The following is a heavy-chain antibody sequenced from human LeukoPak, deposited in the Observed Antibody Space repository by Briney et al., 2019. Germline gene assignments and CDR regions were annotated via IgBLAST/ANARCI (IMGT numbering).Heavy chain of an antibody. CDR2: INHSGST. CDR3: ARQNFVVVTAIPIFDY. D-gene: IGHD2-21*02. CDR1: GGSFIGYY. Sequence: SETLSLTCAVYGGSFIGYYWSWIRQPPGKGLEWIGEINHSGSTNYNPSLKSRVTISVDSSKNQFSLKLTSVTAADTAVYYCARQNFVVVTAIPIFDYWGQGTLVTVSS. J-gene: IGHJ4*02. V-gene: IGHV4-34*01.